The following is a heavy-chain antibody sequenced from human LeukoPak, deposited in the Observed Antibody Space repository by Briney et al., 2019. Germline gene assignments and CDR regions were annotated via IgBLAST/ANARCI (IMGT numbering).Heavy chain of an antibody. CDR2: IYYSGST. Sequence: SETLSLTCTVSGGSISSSSYYWGWIRQPPGKGLEGIGSIYYSGSTYYNPSLKSRVTISVDTSKNQFSLKLSSVTAADTAVYYCARDQVDWNYIYYYYYMDVWGKGTTVTVSS. CDR3: ARDQVDWNYIYYYYYMDV. CDR1: GGSISSSSYY. V-gene: IGHV4-39*07. J-gene: IGHJ6*03. D-gene: IGHD1-7*01.